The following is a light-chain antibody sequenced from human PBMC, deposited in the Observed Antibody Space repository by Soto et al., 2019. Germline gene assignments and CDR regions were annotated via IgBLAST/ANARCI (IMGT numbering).Light chain of an antibody. CDR1: SSNIGNNY. V-gene: IGLV1-51*02. CDR2: END. Sequence: QSVLTQPPSVSAAPGQKVTISCSGSSSNIGNNYVSWYQQLPGTAPKLLIYENDKRPSGIPDRFSGSKSGTSATLGITGLQTGDEADYYCGTWDGIPPNSEVLFGGGTKLTVL. CDR3: GTWDGIPPNSEVL. J-gene: IGLJ2*01.